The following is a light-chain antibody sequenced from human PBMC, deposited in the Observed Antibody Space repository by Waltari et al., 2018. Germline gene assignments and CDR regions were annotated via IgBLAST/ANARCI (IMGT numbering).Light chain of an antibody. J-gene: IGKJ1*01. CDR2: GTS. CDR3: QQYGSALPWT. Sequence: EIVLTQSPGTLSLSLGERATLSCRASQSVSSTYLGWYQQKPGQAPRLLIYGTSSRASGVPDRFSGSGSGTDFTLTISRLEPEDFAVYYCQQYGSALPWTFGQGTKVEIK. CDR1: QSVSSTY. V-gene: IGKV3-20*01.